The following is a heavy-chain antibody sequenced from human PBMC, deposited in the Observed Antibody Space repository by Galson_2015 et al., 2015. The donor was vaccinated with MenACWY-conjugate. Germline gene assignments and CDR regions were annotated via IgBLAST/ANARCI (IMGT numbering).Heavy chain of an antibody. J-gene: IGHJ4*02. Sequence: SETLSLTCGVLGGSLSGSYWNWIRQAPGKGLEWIGEIRRGGITNYNPPLKGRVTISGDTSTNQISLHLTSVTAADTAVYYCATWRGYIYGFGRDFWGQGTRVTVSS. CDR2: IRRGGIT. CDR1: GGSLSGSY. V-gene: IGHV4-34*01. D-gene: IGHD3-3*01. CDR3: ATWRGYIYGFGRDF.